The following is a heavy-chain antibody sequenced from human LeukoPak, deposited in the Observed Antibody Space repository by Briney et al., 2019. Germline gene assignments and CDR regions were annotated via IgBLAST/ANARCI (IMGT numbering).Heavy chain of an antibody. CDR1: GGSFSAYY. CDR2: IYYSGST. V-gene: IGHV4-59*12. D-gene: IGHD5-18*01. CDR3: ARDVPTVQLWRTDAFDI. Sequence: PSETLSLTCAVYGGSFSAYYWSWIRQPPGKGLEWIGYIYYSGSTNYNPSLKSRVTISVDTSKNQFSLKLTSVTAADTAVYYCARDVPTVQLWRTDAFDIWGQGTMVTVSS. J-gene: IGHJ3*02.